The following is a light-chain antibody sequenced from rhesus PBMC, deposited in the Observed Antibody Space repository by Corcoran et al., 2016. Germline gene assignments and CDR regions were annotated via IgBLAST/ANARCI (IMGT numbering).Light chain of an antibody. J-gene: IGKJ2*01. CDR2: KAS. Sequence: DIQMTQSPSSLSASVGYTVTITCRASQGISSWLAWYQQKPGQAPNLLIDKASNLQSGVPSRSSGSGSGTDFTLTISRLQSDDFAIYYSQQYSSRPYSFGQGAKVDI. CDR1: QGISSW. CDR3: QQYSSRPYS. V-gene: IGKV1-22*01.